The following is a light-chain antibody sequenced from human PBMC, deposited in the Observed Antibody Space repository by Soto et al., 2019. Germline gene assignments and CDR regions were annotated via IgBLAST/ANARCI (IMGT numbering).Light chain of an antibody. CDR3: SSYTSSSRYV. CDR2: DVS. CDR1: NSDVGGYNY. Sequence: LTQPASVSGSPGQSISISCTGTNSDVGGYNYVSWYQQHPGKAPKLMIYDVSNRPSGVSNRFSGSKSGNTASLTISGLQAEDEADYYCSSYTSSSRYVFGTGTKVTVL. J-gene: IGLJ1*01. V-gene: IGLV2-14*01.